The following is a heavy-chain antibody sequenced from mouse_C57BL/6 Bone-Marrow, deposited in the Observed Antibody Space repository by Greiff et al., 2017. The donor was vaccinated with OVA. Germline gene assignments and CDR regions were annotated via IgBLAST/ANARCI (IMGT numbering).Heavy chain of an antibody. CDR3: TDGSSPFAY. D-gene: IGHD1-1*01. CDR1: GFTFSNYW. Sequence: EVKVEESGGGLVQPGGSMKLSCVASGFTFSNYWMNWVRQSPEKGLEWVAQIRLKSDNYATHYAESVKGRFTISRDDSKSSVYLQMNNLRAEDTGTYYCTDGSSPFAYWGQGTLVTVSA. V-gene: IGHV6-3*01. CDR2: IRLKSDNYAT. J-gene: IGHJ3*01.